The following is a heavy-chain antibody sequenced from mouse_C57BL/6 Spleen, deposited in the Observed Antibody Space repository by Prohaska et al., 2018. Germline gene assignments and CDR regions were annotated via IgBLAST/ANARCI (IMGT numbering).Heavy chain of an antibody. Sequence: QVQLQQPGAELVRPGSSVKLSCKASGYTFTSYWMHWVKQTPIQGLEWIGNIDPSDSETHYNQKFKNKATLTVDKSSSTAYMQLSSLTSEDSAVYYCARSYGSSDYWYFDVWGTGTTVTVSS. CDR3: ARSYGSSDYWYFDV. V-gene: IGHV1-52*01. D-gene: IGHD1-1*01. J-gene: IGHJ1*03. CDR1: GYTFTSYW. CDR2: IDPSDSET.